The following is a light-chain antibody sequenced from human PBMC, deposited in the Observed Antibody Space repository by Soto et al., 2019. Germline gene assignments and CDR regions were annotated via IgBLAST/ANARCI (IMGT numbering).Light chain of an antibody. CDR3: CSFARGSTLV. V-gene: IGLV2-23*01. CDR1: SSDVGSYNL. J-gene: IGLJ3*02. Sequence: QSALTQPASVSGSPGQSITISCTGTSSDVGSYNLVSWYQQHPGNAPKLMIYEGSKRPSGVSNRFFGSKSGNTASLTISGLHAEDEDDYYCCSFARGSTLVFGGGTKVTVL. CDR2: EGS.